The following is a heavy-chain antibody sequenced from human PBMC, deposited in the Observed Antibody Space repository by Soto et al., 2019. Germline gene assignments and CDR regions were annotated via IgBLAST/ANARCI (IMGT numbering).Heavy chain of an antibody. CDR3: TKDRPRSTSRDFFDY. V-gene: IGHV3-23*01. CDR2: VSASGLNT. Sequence: EVQLLASGGKLVQPGGSLTLSCAASGFTFSTYAMDWVRPAPGKGLEWVSGVSASGLNTEYADPVKGRFYISSDNSKNTVSLHMNSLRAEATALYYCTKDRPRSTSRDFFDYWGQGTPVTVSS. CDR1: GFTFSTYA. J-gene: IGHJ4*02. D-gene: IGHD2-2*01.